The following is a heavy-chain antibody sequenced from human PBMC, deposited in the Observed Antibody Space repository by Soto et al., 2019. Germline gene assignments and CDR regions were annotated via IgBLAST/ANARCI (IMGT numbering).Heavy chain of an antibody. J-gene: IGHJ6*02. Sequence: EVQLVESGGGLVKPGGSLRLSCAASGFTFSSYSMNWVRQAPGKGLEWVSSISSSSSYIYYADSVKGRFTISRDNAKNSLYLQMNSLRAEDTAVYYCARDLAIAGYCSRGSCYEDYCYYGMDVWGPGTTVTASS. D-gene: IGHD2-15*01. CDR2: ISSSSSYI. CDR3: ARDLAIAGYCSRGSCYEDYCYYGMDV. V-gene: IGHV3-21*01. CDR1: GFTFSSYS.